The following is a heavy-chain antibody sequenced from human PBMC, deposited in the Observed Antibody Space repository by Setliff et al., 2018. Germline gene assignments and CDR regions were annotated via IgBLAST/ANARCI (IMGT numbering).Heavy chain of an antibody. CDR3: AKVLDTTGYYYFDF. V-gene: IGHV1-46*01. D-gene: IGHD3-22*01. Sequence: ASVKVSCKASGYTFTSYYMHWVRQAPGQGLEWMGIINPSGGSTSYAQKFQGRVTMTRDTSTSTLYLDMSSLRSEDTAVYYCAKVLDTTGYYYFDFWGQGTLVTVSS. CDR2: INPSGGST. CDR1: GYTFTSYY. J-gene: IGHJ4*02.